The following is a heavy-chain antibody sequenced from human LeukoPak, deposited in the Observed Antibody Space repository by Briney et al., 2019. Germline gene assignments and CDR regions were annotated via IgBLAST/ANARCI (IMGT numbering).Heavy chain of an antibody. D-gene: IGHD3-3*01. J-gene: IGHJ5*02. CDR2: ISVSGGSP. V-gene: IGHV3-23*01. Sequence: PGGSLRLPCAASGFTFSSYAMMWVRQAPGKGLDWVSTISVSGGSPNYADSVKGRFTISRDNSKNTLFLQMNSLRAEDTALYYCAKGLREYDFWSGYATWGQGTLVTVSS. CDR3: AKGLREYDFWSGYAT. CDR1: GFTFSSYA.